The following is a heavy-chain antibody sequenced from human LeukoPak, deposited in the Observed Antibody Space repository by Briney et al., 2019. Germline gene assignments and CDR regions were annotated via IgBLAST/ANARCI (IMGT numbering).Heavy chain of an antibody. Sequence: PGGSLRLSCAASGFTVSSNYMSWVRQAPGKGLEWVSVIYSGGSTYYADSVKGRFTISRDNSKNTLYLQMNSLRAEDTAVYYCAKGRDGYYIDYWGQGTLVTVSS. CDR3: AKGRDGYYIDY. D-gene: IGHD5-24*01. V-gene: IGHV3-66*01. J-gene: IGHJ4*02. CDR2: IYSGGST. CDR1: GFTVSSNY.